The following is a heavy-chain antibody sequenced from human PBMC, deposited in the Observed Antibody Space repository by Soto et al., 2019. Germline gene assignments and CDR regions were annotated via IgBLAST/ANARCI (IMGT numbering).Heavy chain of an antibody. CDR2: INSDGSST. Sequence: PGGSLRLSCAASGFTFSSYWMHWVRQAPGKGLVWVSRINSDGSSTSYADSVKGRFTISRENAKNTLYLQMNTLRAEDTAVYYCARGGSSSSLYNWLDPSGPGTLVTVSS. V-gene: IGHV3-74*01. D-gene: IGHD6-6*01. CDR1: GFTFSSYW. J-gene: IGHJ5*02. CDR3: ARGGSSSSLYNWLDP.